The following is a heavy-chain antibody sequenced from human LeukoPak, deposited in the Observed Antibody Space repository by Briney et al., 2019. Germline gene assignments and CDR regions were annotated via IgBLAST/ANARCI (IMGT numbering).Heavy chain of an antibody. D-gene: IGHD5-18*01. Sequence: GGSLRLSCAASGFTFSSYWMHWVRQAPGKGLVWVSRINSDGSSTSYADSVKGRFTISRDNAKNTLYLQMNSLRAEDTAVYYCAKDQGYSYGYVHGFDYWGQGTLVTVSS. V-gene: IGHV3-74*01. CDR1: GFTFSSYW. CDR2: INSDGSST. CDR3: AKDQGYSYGYVHGFDY. J-gene: IGHJ4*02.